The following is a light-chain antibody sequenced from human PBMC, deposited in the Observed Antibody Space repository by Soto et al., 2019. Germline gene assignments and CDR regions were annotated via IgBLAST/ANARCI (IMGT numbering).Light chain of an antibody. J-gene: IGLJ2*01. V-gene: IGLV2-8*01. CDR3: SSYTSSSTVV. CDR1: SSDVGGYNY. Sequence: QSVLTQPPSASGSPGQSVTISCTGTSSDVGGYNYVSWYQHHPGKGPKLMIYEVSKRPSGVPDRFSGSKSGNTASLTVSGLQEEDEADYYCSSYTSSSTVVFGGGTQLTVL. CDR2: EVS.